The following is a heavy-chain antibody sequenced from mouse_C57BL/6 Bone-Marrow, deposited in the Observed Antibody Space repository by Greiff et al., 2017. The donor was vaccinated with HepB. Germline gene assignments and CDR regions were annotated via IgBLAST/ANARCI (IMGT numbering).Heavy chain of an antibody. J-gene: IGHJ3*01. CDR2: IYSRSGNT. Sequence: VQLQQSGAELARPGASVKLSCKASGYTFTSYGISWVKQSTGQGLEWIGEIYSRSGNTYYNEKFKGKATLTADKSSSAAYMELRSLTSEDSAVYFCARGRLRRRGGFAYWGQGTLVTVSA. V-gene: IGHV1-81*01. CDR1: GYTFTSYG. D-gene: IGHD2-4*01. CDR3: ARGRLRRRGGFAY.